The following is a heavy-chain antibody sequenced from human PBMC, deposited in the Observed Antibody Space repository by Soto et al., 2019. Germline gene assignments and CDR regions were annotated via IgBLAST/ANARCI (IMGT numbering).Heavy chain of an antibody. CDR2: ISYDGSNK. D-gene: IGHD3-3*01. CDR3: ASSSLVFGVVTPPYYMDV. Sequence: GGSLRLSCAASGFTFSSYAMHWVRQAPGKGLEWVAVISYDGSNKYYADSVKGRFTISRDNSKNTLYLQMNSLRAEDTAVYYCASSSLVFGVVTPPYYMDVWGKGTTVTVSS. V-gene: IGHV3-30-3*01. CDR1: GFTFSSYA. J-gene: IGHJ6*03.